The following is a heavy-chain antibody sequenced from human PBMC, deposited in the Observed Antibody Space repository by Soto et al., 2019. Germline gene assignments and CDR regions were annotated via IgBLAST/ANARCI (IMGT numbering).Heavy chain of an antibody. J-gene: IGHJ3*02. D-gene: IGHD3-22*01. CDR3: AVVVTLDAFDI. V-gene: IGHV1-46*01. CDR2: INPSGGST. Sequence: ASVKVSCKASGYTFTSYYMHWVRQAPGQGLEWMGIINPSGGSTSYAQKFQGRVTMTRDTSTSTVYMELSSLRSEDTAVYYCAVVVTLDAFDIWGQGTMVTVSS. CDR1: GYTFTSYY.